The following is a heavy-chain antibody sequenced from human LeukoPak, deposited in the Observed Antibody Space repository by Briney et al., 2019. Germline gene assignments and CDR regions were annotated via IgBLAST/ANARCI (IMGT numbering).Heavy chain of an antibody. D-gene: IGHD1-7*01. CDR2: INPNSGGT. CDR1: GYTFTGYY. V-gene: IGHV1-2*02. J-gene: IGHJ4*02. Sequence: ASVKVSCKASGYTFTGYYMHWERQAPGQGLEWMGWINPNSGGTNYAQKFQGRVTMTRDTSISTAYMELSRLRSDDTAVYYCARDQRITGTDSDYWGQGTLVTVSS. CDR3: ARDQRITGTDSDY.